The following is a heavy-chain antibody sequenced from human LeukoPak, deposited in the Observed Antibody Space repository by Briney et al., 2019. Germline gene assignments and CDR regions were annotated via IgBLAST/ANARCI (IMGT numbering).Heavy chain of an antibody. D-gene: IGHD5-24*01. J-gene: IGHJ4*02. CDR2: IYYSGST. V-gene: IGHV4-59*01. CDR3: ARDDGRTFDY. Sequence: SETLSLTCTVSGGSISSYYWSWIRQPPGKGLEWIGYIYYSGSTNYNPSLKSRVTISVDTSKNQFSLKLSSVTAADTAVYYCARDDGRTFDYWGQGTLVTVSS. CDR1: GGSISSYY.